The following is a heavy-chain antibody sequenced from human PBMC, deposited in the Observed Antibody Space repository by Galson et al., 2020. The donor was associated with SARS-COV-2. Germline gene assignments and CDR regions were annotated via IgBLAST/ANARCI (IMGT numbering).Heavy chain of an antibody. J-gene: IGHJ6*02. CDR2: INPNSGGT. CDR3: ARAGSGWSYYYYGMEV. Sequence: ASVKVSCKASGYTFTGYYMHWVRQAPGQGLEWMGWINPNSGGTNYAQKFQGRVTMTRDTSISTAYMELSRLRSDDTAVYSCARAGSGWSYYYYGMEVWGQGTTVTVSS. CDR1: GYTFTGYY. V-gene: IGHV1-2*02. D-gene: IGHD6-19*01.